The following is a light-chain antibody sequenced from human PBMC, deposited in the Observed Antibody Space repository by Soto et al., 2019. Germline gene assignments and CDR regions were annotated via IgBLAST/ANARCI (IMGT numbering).Light chain of an antibody. CDR1: QGIRSA. CDR2: AAS. V-gene: IGKV1-6*01. J-gene: IGKJ1*01. Sequence: AIQATQSPSSLSASVGDRVTITCRTSQGIRSALGWYQQKPGKVPKLLIYAASTLQSGVPSRFSGSGSGRDFTLTISSLQPEDFATYYCLLDYAYFWAFGQGTKV. CDR3: LLDYAYFWA.